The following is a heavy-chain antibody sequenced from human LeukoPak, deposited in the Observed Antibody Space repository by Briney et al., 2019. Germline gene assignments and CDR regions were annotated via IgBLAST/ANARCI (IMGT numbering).Heavy chain of an antibody. CDR2: IWYDGSNQ. Sequence: PGGSLRLSCAASGFPFGSYSMYWVRQAPGKGLEWVAFIWYDGSNQHYADSVKGRFTVSRDHSRNTVYLQMNSLRAEDTAVYYCARDGCSTTSCFDYWGQGTLVTVSS. CDR1: GFPFGSYS. CDR3: ARDGCSTTSCFDY. V-gene: IGHV3-33*01. D-gene: IGHD2-2*01. J-gene: IGHJ4*02.